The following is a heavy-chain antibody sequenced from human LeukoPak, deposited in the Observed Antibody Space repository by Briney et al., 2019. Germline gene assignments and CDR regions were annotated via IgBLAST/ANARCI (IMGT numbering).Heavy chain of an antibody. J-gene: IGHJ4*02. CDR1: GLIVSDNC. D-gene: IGHD7-27*01. V-gene: IGHV3-53*01. CDR2: IYSLGDT. CDR3: AKTGERDY. Sequence: PGGSLRLSCTASGLIVSDNCMSWVRQAPGKGLEWVSLIYSLGDTYYADSVKGRFTISRDNSKNTVYLQMNSLRVDDTAVYYCAKTGERDYWGRGTLVTVSS.